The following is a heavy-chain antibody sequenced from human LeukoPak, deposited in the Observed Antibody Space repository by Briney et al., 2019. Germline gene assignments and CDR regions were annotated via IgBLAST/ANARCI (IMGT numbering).Heavy chain of an antibody. V-gene: IGHV3-23*01. Sequence: PGGSLRLSCAASGFTFNNYAMNWVRQAPGKGLEWVSSISGSGGSTYYADSVKGRFTISRDNSKNTLYLQMNSLRAEDTAVYYCAKIPGGLRGARSGDHDYWGQGTLVTVSS. CDR2: ISGSGGST. D-gene: IGHD5-12*01. CDR3: AKIPGGLRGARSGDHDY. J-gene: IGHJ4*02. CDR1: GFTFNNYA.